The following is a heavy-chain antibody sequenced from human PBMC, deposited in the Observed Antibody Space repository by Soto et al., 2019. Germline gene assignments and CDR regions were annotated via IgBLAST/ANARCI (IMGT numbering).Heavy chain of an antibody. D-gene: IGHD2-8*01. Sequence: LSLTCAVYGGSFSGYYWSWIRQPLGKGLEWIGEINHSGSTNYNPSLKSRVTTSVDTSKNQFSLKLSSVTAADTAVYYCARVPHCTNGVCYSYMDVWGQGTTVTVSS. J-gene: IGHJ6*02. CDR2: INHSGST. V-gene: IGHV4-34*01. CDR3: ARVPHCTNGVCYSYMDV. CDR1: GGSFSGYY.